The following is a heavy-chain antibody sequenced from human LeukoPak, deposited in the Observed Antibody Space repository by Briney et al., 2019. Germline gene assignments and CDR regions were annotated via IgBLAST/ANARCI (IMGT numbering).Heavy chain of an antibody. J-gene: IGHJ1*01. Sequence: GGSLRLSCEASGFTFSNYWMTWVRQAPGKGLEWVANIKYDESQKNYVDSVKGRLTISRDNAKNSLYLQMNNLRAEDTAVYYCAKERHYDWDSWGQGTLVTVSS. V-gene: IGHV3-7*01. CDR2: IKYDESQK. D-gene: IGHD3-9*01. CDR1: GFTFSNYW. CDR3: AKERHYDWDS.